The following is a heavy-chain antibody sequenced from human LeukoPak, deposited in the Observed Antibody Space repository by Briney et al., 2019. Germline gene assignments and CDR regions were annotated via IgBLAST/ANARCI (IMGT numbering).Heavy chain of an antibody. Sequence: GRSLRLSCAASGFTFSYYAVHWVRQAPGKGLEWVAVISSDGSDKYYADSVQGRFTISRDNSNNTLYLHMKSLRAEDTAVYYCARETFYYDSSGYFGSFYFDYWGQGALDTVSS. CDR1: GFTFSYYA. J-gene: IGHJ4*02. V-gene: IGHV3-30*01. CDR3: ARETFYYDSSGYFGSFYFDY. CDR2: ISSDGSDK. D-gene: IGHD3-22*01.